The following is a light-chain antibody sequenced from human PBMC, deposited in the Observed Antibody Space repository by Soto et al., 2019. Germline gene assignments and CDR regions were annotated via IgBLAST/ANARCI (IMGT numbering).Light chain of an antibody. CDR1: QSVNNN. V-gene: IGKV3-15*01. J-gene: IGKJ3*01. CDR3: QQYGFSPPFT. CDR2: GAS. Sequence: EIILTQSPASLSVSPGERATLSCRASQSVNNNLAWYQQKPGQAPRLLIYGASTRATGIPGRFRGSGSGTEFTLTITSLQSEDFAVYFCQQYGFSPPFTFGPGTKVDI.